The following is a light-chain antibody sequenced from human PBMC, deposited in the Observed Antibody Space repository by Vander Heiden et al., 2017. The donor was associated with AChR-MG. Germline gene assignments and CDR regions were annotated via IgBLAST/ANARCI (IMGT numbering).Light chain of an antibody. CDR3: YSADSSGNYRV. J-gene: IGLJ3*02. Sequence: SYELTQPPSVSVSPGQTARITCSGDALPRKYAFWYQQKSGQSPALVIYEDRKRPSGIPERFSGSSSGTVATLTITVAQVEDEADYYCYSADSSGNYRVFGGGTKLTVL. CDR1: ALPRKY. V-gene: IGLV3-10*01. CDR2: EDR.